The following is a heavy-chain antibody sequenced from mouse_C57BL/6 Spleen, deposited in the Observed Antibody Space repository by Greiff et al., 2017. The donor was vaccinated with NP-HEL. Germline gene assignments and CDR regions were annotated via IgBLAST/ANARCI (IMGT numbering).Heavy chain of an antibody. Sequence: QVQLQQPGAELVKPGASVKLSCKASGYTFTSYWMHWVKQRPGQGLEWIGMIHPNSGSTNYNEKFKSKATLTVDKSSSTAYMQLSSLTSEDSAVYYCARPQLHYYGKGGPFDYWGQGTTLTVSS. D-gene: IGHD1-1*01. CDR2: IHPNSGST. CDR1: GYTFTSYW. CDR3: ARPQLHYYGKGGPFDY. V-gene: IGHV1-64*01. J-gene: IGHJ2*01.